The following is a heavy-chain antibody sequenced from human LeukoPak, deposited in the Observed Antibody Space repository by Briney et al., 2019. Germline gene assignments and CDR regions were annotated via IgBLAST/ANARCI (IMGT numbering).Heavy chain of an antibody. D-gene: IGHD4-17*01. CDR3: ARGRAYGDYGRYFDY. CDR1: GGTFSSYA. CDR2: IIPILGIA. J-gene: IGHJ4*02. V-gene: IGHV1-69*04. Sequence: ASVKVSCKASGGTFSSYAISWVRQAPGQGLEWMGRIIPILGIANYAQKFQGRVTITADKSTSTAYMELSSLRSEDTAVYYCARGRAYGDYGRYFDYWGQGTLVTVSS.